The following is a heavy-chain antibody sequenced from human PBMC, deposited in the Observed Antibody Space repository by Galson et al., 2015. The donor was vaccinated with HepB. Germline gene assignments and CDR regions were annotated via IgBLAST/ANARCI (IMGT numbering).Heavy chain of an antibody. CDR1: GFTFSSYS. CDR3: ARRDIVVVPAAMLDYYYGMDV. D-gene: IGHD2-2*01. CDR2: ISSSSSYI. J-gene: IGHJ6*02. V-gene: IGHV3-21*01. Sequence: SLRLSCAAPGFTFSSYSMNWVRQAPGKGLEWVSSISSSSSYIYYADSVKGRFTISRDNAKNSLYLQMNSLRAEDTAVYYCARRDIVVVPAAMLDYYYGMDVWGQGTTVTVSS.